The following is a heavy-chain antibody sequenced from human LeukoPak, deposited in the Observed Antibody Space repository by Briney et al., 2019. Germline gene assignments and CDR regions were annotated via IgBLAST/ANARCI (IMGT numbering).Heavy chain of an antibody. D-gene: IGHD6-19*01. CDR1: GGSISSSNYY. J-gene: IGHJ4*02. CDR2: IYYSGST. V-gene: IGHV4-39*01. Sequence: SETLSLTCTVSGGSISSSNYYRGWIRQPPGKGLEWIASIYYSGSTYYNPSLKSRVTISVDTSKNQFSLKLSSVTAADTAVYYCARGARIAVTGHFDYWGQGTLVTVSS. CDR3: ARGARIAVTGHFDY.